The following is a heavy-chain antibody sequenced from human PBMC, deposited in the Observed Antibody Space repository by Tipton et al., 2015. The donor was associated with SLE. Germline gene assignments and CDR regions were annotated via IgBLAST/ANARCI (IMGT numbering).Heavy chain of an antibody. D-gene: IGHD3-10*01. CDR3: ARAFVAVQGIIARYYFDY. Sequence: TLSLTCAVSGYFICSGYYWGWIRQPPGKGLEWIGIASHSGSTYYHPSLESRVTISIDTSKNQSSLKVSSVTAADTAVYYCARAFVAVQGIIARYYFDYWGQGMLVTVSS. V-gene: IGHV4-38-2*01. J-gene: IGHJ4*02. CDR1: GYFICSGYY. CDR2: ASHSGST.